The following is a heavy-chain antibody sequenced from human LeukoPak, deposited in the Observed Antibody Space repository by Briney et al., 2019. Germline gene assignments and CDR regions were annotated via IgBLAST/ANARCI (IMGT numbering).Heavy chain of an antibody. Sequence: GESLQISCKGSGYSFTSYWIGCVRQMPGNRREWMGCIYPGDSDTKYNPYFQRQGTISADKSISTAYLQWSSLKASDTAMYYCGRGSPGWYVDYGMDVWGQGTTVTVSS. CDR3: GRGSPGWYVDYGMDV. CDR1: GYSFTSYW. D-gene: IGHD6-19*01. J-gene: IGHJ6*02. CDR2: IYPGDSDT. V-gene: IGHV5-51*01.